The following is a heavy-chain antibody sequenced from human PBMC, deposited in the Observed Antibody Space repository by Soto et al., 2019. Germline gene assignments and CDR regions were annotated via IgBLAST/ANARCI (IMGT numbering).Heavy chain of an antibody. D-gene: IGHD3-22*01. CDR3: ARWTSGYYYSPFDY. CDR2: INTYNGNT. Sequence: QFHLVQSGAEVKKPGASVKVSCKASGYTFTRYGISWVRQAPGQGLEWMGWINTYNGNTYYKQNFQGRVTMTTDTSTSTAYMELGSLSSDDTAVYYCARWTSGYYYSPFDYWGQGTLVTVSS. J-gene: IGHJ4*02. CDR1: GYTFTRYG. V-gene: IGHV1-18*04.